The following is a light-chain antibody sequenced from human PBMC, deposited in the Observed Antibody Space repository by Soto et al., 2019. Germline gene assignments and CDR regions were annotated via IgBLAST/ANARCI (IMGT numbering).Light chain of an antibody. CDR3: QSYDISLSGWKV. V-gene: IGLV1-40*01. Sequence: QSVLTQPPSVSGAPGQRVTISCTGSSSNIGAGYDVHWYQQLPGTAPKLLIYGNSNRPSGVPDRFSGSKSGTSASLAITGLQAEDEADYYCQSYDISLSGWKVFGGGTKLTVL. CDR1: SSNIGAGYD. CDR2: GNS. J-gene: IGLJ2*01.